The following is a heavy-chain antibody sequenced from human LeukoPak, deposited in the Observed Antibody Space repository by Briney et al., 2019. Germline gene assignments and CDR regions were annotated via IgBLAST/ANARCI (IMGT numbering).Heavy chain of an antibody. V-gene: IGHV4-61*01. D-gene: IGHD1-26*01. CDR1: GGSVSSGSYY. Sequence: SETLSLTCTVYGGSVSSGSYYWSWIRQPPGNGLEWIGYIYYSGSTNYNPSLKSRVTISVDTSKNQFSLKLSSVTAADTAVYYCARVGSGSYFDYWGQGTLVTVSS. CDR3: ARVGSGSYFDY. J-gene: IGHJ4*02. CDR2: IYYSGST.